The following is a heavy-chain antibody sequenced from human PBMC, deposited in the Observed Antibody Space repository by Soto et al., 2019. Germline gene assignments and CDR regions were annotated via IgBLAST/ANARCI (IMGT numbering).Heavy chain of an antibody. J-gene: IGHJ4*02. CDR2: FIPIRGLA. Sequence: QVQLVQSGAEVKKPGSSVKVSCKASGGSFSSHTINWVRQAPGQGLEWVGRFIPIRGLANYAQKFQGRVTLTADKSTSTVYMELSSLGSDASAVYYCARPSSHIATSGTFNYWGQGTPVTVSS. D-gene: IGHD6-13*01. CDR3: ARPSSHIATSGTFNY. V-gene: IGHV1-69*02. CDR1: GGSFSSHT.